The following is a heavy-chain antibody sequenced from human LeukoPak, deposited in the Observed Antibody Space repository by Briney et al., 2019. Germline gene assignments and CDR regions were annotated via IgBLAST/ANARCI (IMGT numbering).Heavy chain of an antibody. CDR2: ISYDGSNK. CDR1: GFTFSSYG. Sequence: GGSLRLSCAASGFTFSSYGMHWVRQAPGKGQEWVAVISYDGSNKYYADSVKGRFTISRDNSKNTLYLQMNSLRAEDTAVYYCAKGLTGDFDYWGQGTLVTVSS. D-gene: IGHD1-14*01. V-gene: IGHV3-30*18. CDR3: AKGLTGDFDY. J-gene: IGHJ4*02.